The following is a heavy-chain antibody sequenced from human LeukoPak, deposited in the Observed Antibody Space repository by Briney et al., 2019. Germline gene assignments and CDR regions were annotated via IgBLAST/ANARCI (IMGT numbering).Heavy chain of an antibody. CDR3: ARVTSSWFDP. D-gene: IGHD3-3*01. J-gene: IGHJ5*02. V-gene: IGHV4-61*02. CDR1: GGSISSSSYY. CDR2: IYTSGNT. Sequence: KPSETLSLTCTVSGGSISSSSYYWDWIRQPAGEGLEWIGRIYTSGNTNYNPSLKSRVTISVDTSKNQFSLKLSSVTAADTAVYYCARVTSSWFDPWGQGTLVTVSS.